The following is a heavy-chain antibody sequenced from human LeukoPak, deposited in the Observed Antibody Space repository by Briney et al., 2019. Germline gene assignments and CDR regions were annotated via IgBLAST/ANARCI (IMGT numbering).Heavy chain of an antibody. V-gene: IGHV1-18*01. CDR3: ARAPTYYYGSGSYYFDY. CDR1: GYTFTSYG. J-gene: IGHJ4*02. CDR2: ISAYNGNT. Sequence: ASVKVSCKASGYTFTSYGISWVRQAPGQGLEWMGWISAYNGNTNYAQKLQGRVTMTTDTSTSTAYMELRSLRSDDTAVYYCARAPTYYYGSGSYYFDYWAREPWSPSPQ. D-gene: IGHD3-10*01.